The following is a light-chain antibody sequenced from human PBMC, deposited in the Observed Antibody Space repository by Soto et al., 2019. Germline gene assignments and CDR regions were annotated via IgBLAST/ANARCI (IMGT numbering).Light chain of an antibody. CDR3: QRRNNWPPIFT. CDR2: DIS. Sequence: EIVLTQSPATLSLSPGERATLSCRVSQSVTKYLAWYQQKPGQAPRLLIYDISNRATGIPARFSGSGSGTDFTLTISSLESEDFAVYYCQRRNNWPPIFTFGPGTKVDIK. CDR1: QSVTKY. J-gene: IGKJ3*01. V-gene: IGKV3-11*01.